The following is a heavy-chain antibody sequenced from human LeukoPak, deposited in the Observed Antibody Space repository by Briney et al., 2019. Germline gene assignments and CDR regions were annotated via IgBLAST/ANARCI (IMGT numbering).Heavy chain of an antibody. CDR3: ATSPEYSSGWFI. CDR2: IYYSGST. J-gene: IGHJ3*02. V-gene: IGHV4-59*01. CDR1: GGSISSYY. D-gene: IGHD6-19*01. Sequence: SETLSLTCTVSGGSISSYYWSWIRQPPGKGLEWIGYIYYSGSTNYNPSLKSRVTISVDTSKNQFSLKLSSVTAADTAVYYCATSPEYSSGWFIWGQGTMVTVSS.